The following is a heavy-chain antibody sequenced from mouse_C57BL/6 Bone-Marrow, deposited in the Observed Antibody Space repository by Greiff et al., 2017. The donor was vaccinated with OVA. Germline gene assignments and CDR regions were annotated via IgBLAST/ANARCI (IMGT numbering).Heavy chain of an antibody. V-gene: IGHV1-72*01. CDR2: IDPNSGGT. CDR3: TRPLGRDDCTMDY. D-gene: IGHD2-13*01. J-gene: IGHJ4*01. CDR1: GYTFTSYW. Sequence: VQLQQPGAELVKPGASVKLSCKASGYTFTSYWMHWVQQRPGRGLEWIGRIDPNSGGTKYNEKFKSKATLTVDKPSSTAYMQLSRLTSEYSADYCCTRPLGRDDCTMDYEGRGTAVTVTS.